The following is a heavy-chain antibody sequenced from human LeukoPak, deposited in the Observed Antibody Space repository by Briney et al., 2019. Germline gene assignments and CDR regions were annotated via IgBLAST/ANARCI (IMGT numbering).Heavy chain of an antibody. J-gene: IGHJ6*03. D-gene: IGHD5-24*01. CDR1: GFTFSSYS. V-gene: IGHV3-48*01. Sequence: GSLRLSCAASGFTFSSYSMNWVRQAPGKGLEWVSYISSSSSTIYYADSVKGRFTISRDNAKNSLYLQMNSPRAEDTAVYYCAREVVGMATIGSYYYYYMDVWGKGTTVTVSS. CDR2: ISSSSSTI. CDR3: AREVVGMATIGSYYYYYMDV.